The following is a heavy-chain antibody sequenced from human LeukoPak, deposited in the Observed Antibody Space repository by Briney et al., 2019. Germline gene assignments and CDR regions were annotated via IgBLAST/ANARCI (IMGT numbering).Heavy chain of an antibody. Sequence: GGSLRLSCAASGFTFSNYAMSWVRQAPGKGLEWVSGINTSGGSTYYADTVKGRFTISRDNSKNTLYLQMNSLRAEEQAIYYRAKGFSYSTDAFDIWGQGTMVTVSS. J-gene: IGHJ3*02. V-gene: IGHV3-23*01. CDR3: AKGFSYSTDAFDI. CDR2: INTSGGST. D-gene: IGHD2-15*01. CDR1: GFTFSNYA.